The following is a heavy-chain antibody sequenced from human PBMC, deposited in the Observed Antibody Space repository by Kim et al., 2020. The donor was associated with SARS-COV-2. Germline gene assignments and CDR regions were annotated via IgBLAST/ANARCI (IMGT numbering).Heavy chain of an antibody. CDR2: INHSGST. D-gene: IGHD5-12*01. V-gene: IGHV4-34*01. CDR1: GGSFSGYY. Sequence: TLYLTCSVYGGSFSGYYWSWIRQPPGKGLEWIGEINHSGSTNYNPSLKSRVTISVDTSKNQFSLKLSSVTAADTAVYYCARGGGGYSGYDWLVGFFD. CDR3: ARGGGGYSGYDWLVGFFD. J-gene: IGHJ4*01.